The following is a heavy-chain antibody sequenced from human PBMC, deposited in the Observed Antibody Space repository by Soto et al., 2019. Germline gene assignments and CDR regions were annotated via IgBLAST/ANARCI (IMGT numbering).Heavy chain of an antibody. CDR3: ANPRYCSGGSCYYYYYGMDV. D-gene: IGHD2-15*01. CDR1: GFTFSSYA. CDR2: ISGSGGST. Sequence: EVQLLESGGGLVQPGGSLRLSCAASGFTFSSYAMSWVRQAPGKGLEWVSAISGSGGSTYYADSVKGRFTISRDNSKNTLYLQMNSLRAEDTDVYYCANPRYCSGGSCYYYYYGMDVWGQGTTVTVSS. V-gene: IGHV3-23*01. J-gene: IGHJ6*02.